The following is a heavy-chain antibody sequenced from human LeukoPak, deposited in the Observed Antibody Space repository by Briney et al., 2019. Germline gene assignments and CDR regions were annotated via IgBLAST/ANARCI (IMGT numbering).Heavy chain of an antibody. CDR2: ISSSSSTI. CDR1: EFTFSSYS. Sequence: GESLRLSCAASEFTFSSYSMNWVRQAPGKGLEWVSYISSSSSTIYYADSVKGRFTISRDNAKNSLYLQMNSLRDEDTAVYYCARDVGSGYDFVPYYFDYWGQGTLVAVSS. V-gene: IGHV3-48*02. J-gene: IGHJ4*02. CDR3: ARDVGSGYDFVPYYFDY. D-gene: IGHD5-12*01.